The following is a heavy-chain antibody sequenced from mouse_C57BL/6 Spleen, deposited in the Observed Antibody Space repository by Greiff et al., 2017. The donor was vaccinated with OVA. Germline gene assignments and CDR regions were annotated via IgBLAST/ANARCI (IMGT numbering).Heavy chain of an antibody. V-gene: IGHV5-6*02. CDR1: GFTFSSYG. J-gene: IGHJ3*01. CDR3: EGGYDSWFAD. Sequence: EVMLVESGGDLVKPGGSLKLSCAASGFTFSSYGMSWVRQTPDKRLEWVATISSGGSYIYYPDSVKGRFTISRDNAKNTLYLQMSSLRTEDTAMYYGEGGYDSWFADWGQGTLVTVSA. CDR2: ISSGGSYI. D-gene: IGHD2-2*01.